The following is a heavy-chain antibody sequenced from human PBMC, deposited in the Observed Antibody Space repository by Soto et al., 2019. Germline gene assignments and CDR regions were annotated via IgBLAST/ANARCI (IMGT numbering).Heavy chain of an antibody. Sequence: KTSETLSLTCTVSGGSISSGGYYWSWIRQHPGKGLEWIGYIYYSGSTYYNPSLKSRVTISVDTSKNQFSLKLSSVTAADTAVYYCARDQIEYSGSYFDYWGQGTLVTVSS. J-gene: IGHJ4*02. V-gene: IGHV4-31*03. CDR1: GGSISSGGYY. CDR3: ARDQIEYSGSYFDY. CDR2: IYYSGST. D-gene: IGHD1-26*01.